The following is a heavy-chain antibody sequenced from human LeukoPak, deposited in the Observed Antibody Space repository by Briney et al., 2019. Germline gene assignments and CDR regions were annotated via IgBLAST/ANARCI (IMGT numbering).Heavy chain of an antibody. CDR3: ARWVATPRGYFDY. CDR2: IYYSGST. CDR1: GGSISSGDYY. V-gene: IGHV4-39*01. J-gene: IGHJ4*02. D-gene: IGHD5-12*01. Sequence: PSETLSLTCTVSGGSISSGDYYWGWLRQPPGKGLEWIGNIYYSGSTYYNPSLKSRVTISVDTSKNQFSLKLSSVSAADTAVYYCARWVATPRGYFDYWGQGALVTVSS.